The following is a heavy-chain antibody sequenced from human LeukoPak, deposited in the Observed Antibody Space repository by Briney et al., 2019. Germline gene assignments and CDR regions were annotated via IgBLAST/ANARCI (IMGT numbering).Heavy chain of an antibody. CDR3: ARMIAPQAFDY. Sequence: SETLSLTCTVSGGFISSYYWSWIRQPAGKGLEWIGRIYSSGSTNYNPSLKSRVTMSVDTSKSQFSLKLSSVAAADTAVHYCARMIAPQAFDYWGQGTLVTVSS. J-gene: IGHJ4*02. D-gene: IGHD3-22*01. CDR2: IYSSGST. CDR1: GGFISSYY. V-gene: IGHV4-4*07.